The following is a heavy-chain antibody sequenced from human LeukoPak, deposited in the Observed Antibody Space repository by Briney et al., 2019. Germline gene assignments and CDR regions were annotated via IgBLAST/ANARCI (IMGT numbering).Heavy chain of an antibody. CDR1: GGSISSYY. CDR2: IYTSGST. D-gene: IGHD3-10*01. J-gene: IGHJ4*02. Sequence: SETLSLTCTVSGGSISSYYWSWIRQPPGKGLEWIGYIYTSGSTNYNPSLKSRVTISVDTSKNQFSLKLSSVTAADTAVYYCARRGAGFFDYWGQGTLVTVS. CDR3: ARRGAGFFDY. V-gene: IGHV4-4*09.